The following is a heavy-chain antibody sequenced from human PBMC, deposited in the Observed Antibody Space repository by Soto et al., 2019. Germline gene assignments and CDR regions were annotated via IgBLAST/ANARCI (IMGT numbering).Heavy chain of an antibody. CDR2: IIPIFGTA. Sequence: QVQLVQSGAEVKKPGSSVKVSCKASGGTFSSYAISWVRQAPGQGLEWMGGIIPIFGTANYAQKFQGRVTITADESTSTAYMELSSLRSEDTAVYYFARGAAAAVIYYFDYWGQGTLVTVSS. CDR1: GGTFSSYA. J-gene: IGHJ4*02. D-gene: IGHD6-13*01. CDR3: ARGAAAAVIYYFDY. V-gene: IGHV1-69*01.